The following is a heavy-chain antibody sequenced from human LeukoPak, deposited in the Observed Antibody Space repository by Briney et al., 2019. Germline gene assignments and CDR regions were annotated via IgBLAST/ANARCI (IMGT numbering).Heavy chain of an antibody. CDR2: IIPILGTA. V-gene: IGHV1-69*05. D-gene: IGHD2-2*01. Sequence: ASVKVSCKASGGTFSRYAVSWVRQAPGQGLEWMGGIIPILGTANYAQKFQGRVTITTDEATNTAFMELRSLRSEDTAVYFCATAFSGFCSMTSCPGYYWGQGTLVTVSS. J-gene: IGHJ4*02. CDR1: GGTFSRYA. CDR3: ATAFSGFCSMTSCPGYY.